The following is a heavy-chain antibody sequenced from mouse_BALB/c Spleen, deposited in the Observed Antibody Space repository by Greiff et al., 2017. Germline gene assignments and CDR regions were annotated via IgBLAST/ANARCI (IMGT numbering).Heavy chain of an antibody. CDR1: GFSLTSYG. D-gene: IGHD2-2*01. V-gene: IGHV2-2*02. CDR3: YGYDGSGFAY. CDR2: IWSGGST. J-gene: IGHJ3*01. Sequence: QVQLKESGPGLVQPSQSLSITCTVSGFSLTSYGVHWVRQSPGKGLEWLGVIWSGGSTDYNAAFISRLSISKDNSKSQVFFKMNSLQANDTAIYYCYGYDGSGFAYWGQGTLVTVSA.